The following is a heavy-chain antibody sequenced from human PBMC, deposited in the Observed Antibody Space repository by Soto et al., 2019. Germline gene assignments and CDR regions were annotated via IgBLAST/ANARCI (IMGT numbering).Heavy chain of an antibody. D-gene: IGHD1-26*01. CDR2: LSSDGSNS. V-gene: IGHV3-30-3*01. Sequence: QVQLVESGGGVVQPGGSLRLSCTARGFALTPYSIHWVRQAPGKGLEWVAGLSSDGSNSFYPDSVKGRITISRDNSKTTLYLQMNSLRADDTAVYYCTRAGSYRFDYWGQGTLVTVSS. CDR3: TRAGSYRFDY. CDR1: GFALTPYS. J-gene: IGHJ4*02.